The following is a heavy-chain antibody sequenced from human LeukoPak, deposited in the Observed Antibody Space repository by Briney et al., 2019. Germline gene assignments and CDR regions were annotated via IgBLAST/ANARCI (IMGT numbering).Heavy chain of an antibody. CDR1: GFTFSDYY. V-gene: IGHV3-11*04. J-gene: IGHJ1*01. Sequence: GGSLRLSCAASGFTFSDYYMTWIRQAPGKGLEWLSYISNSGDNIFHADSVKGRFTISRDNAKTSLYLQMNSLTAEDTAIYYCVRTLHFLEWSRSGPYFQHWGQGTLLTVSS. D-gene: IGHD3-3*01. CDR3: VRTLHFLEWSRSGPYFQH. CDR2: ISNSGDNI.